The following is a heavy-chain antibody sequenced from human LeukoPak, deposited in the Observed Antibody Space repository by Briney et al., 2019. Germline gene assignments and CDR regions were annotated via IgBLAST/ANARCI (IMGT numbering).Heavy chain of an antibody. Sequence: SVKVSCKASGGTFSSYAISWVRQAPGQGLEWMGTIIPILVIPNYAQKFQGRVTITADKSTSTVYMELSSLRSEDTAVYYCARAGWFSTTWHFDYWGQGILVTVSS. V-gene: IGHV1-69*04. CDR3: ARAGWFSTTWHFDY. D-gene: IGHD6-19*01. CDR2: IIPILVIP. CDR1: GGTFSSYA. J-gene: IGHJ4*02.